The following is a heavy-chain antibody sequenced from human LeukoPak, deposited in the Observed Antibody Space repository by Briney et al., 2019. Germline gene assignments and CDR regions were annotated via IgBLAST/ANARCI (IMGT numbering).Heavy chain of an antibody. D-gene: IGHD3-22*01. Sequence: AGGSLRLSYTASGFIFSSFWMAWVRQAPGKGLEWVANIKPDGSLQFYGDSVKGRFTISRDNAKNSLYLQMNNLRAEDTALYYCATSYDSSGCDWGQGTLVTVSS. CDR1: GFIFSSFW. CDR3: ATSYDSSGCD. CDR2: IKPDGSLQ. V-gene: IGHV3-7*01. J-gene: IGHJ4*02.